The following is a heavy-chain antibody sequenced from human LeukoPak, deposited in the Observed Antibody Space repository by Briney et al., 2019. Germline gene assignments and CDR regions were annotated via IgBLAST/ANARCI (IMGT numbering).Heavy chain of an antibody. Sequence: ASVKVSCKASGYTFTSYDINWVRQATGQGLEWMGWMNPNSGNTGYAQKLQGRVTMTTDTSTSTAYMELRSLRSDDTAVYYCARVRGWYSFDYWGQGTLVTVSS. CDR1: GYTFTSYD. D-gene: IGHD6-19*01. V-gene: IGHV1-8*01. CDR2: MNPNSGNT. CDR3: ARVRGWYSFDY. J-gene: IGHJ4*02.